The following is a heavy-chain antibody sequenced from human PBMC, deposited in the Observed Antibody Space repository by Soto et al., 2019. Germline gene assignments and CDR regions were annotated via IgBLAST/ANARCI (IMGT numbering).Heavy chain of an antibody. V-gene: IGHV3-7*01. CDR2: IKEDGSET. CDR1: GCTFSRFW. J-gene: IGHJ5*02. Sequence: EAQLVESGGGLVQPGGSLRLSCGGSGCTFSRFWMSWARQAPGKGLEWVANIKEDGSETYYVDSVKGRFTISRDNAKNSVFLQMNSLRGDDTAVYYCARGRTWFAPWGQGTLVTVSS. CDR3: ARGRTWFAP.